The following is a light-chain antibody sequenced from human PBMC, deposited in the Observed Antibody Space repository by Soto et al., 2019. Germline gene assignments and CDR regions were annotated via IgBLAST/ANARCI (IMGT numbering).Light chain of an antibody. CDR3: SSYTSSSTRV. CDR1: SSDVGGYNY. V-gene: IGLV2-14*01. CDR2: EVS. Sequence: QSVLTQPPSASGSPGQSVTISCTGTSSDVGGYNYVSWYQQHPGKAPKLMIYEVSKRPSGVSSRFSGSKSGNTASLTISGLQAEDEADYYCSSYTSSSTRVFGTGTKLTVL. J-gene: IGLJ1*01.